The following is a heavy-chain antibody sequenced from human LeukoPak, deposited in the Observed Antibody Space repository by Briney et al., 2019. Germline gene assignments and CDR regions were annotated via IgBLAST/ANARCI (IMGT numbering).Heavy chain of an antibody. CDR2: ISSSSSYI. V-gene: IGHV3-21*01. CDR1: GFTLSSIS. D-gene: IGHD3-9*01. CDR3: ARDLSYYDILTGRQFDY. Sequence: GGSLRLSCAASGFTLSSISMNWVRHVPGTGLEWDSSISSSSSYIYYADSVKGRFTISRDNAKNSLYLQMNSLRAEDTAVYYCARDLSYYDILTGRQFDYWGQGTLVTVSS. J-gene: IGHJ4*02.